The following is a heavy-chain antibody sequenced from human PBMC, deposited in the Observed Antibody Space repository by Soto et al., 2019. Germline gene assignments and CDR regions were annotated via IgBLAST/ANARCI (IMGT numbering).Heavy chain of an antibody. D-gene: IGHD1-1*01. Sequence: QVQLQESGPGLVKPSETLSLTCTVSGGSISSYYWNWIRQPPGKGLEWIGYIYYSGSTNYNPSLKSRVTISVDTSKNQFSLKLSSVTAADTPLYYCARDVIWKGYYRMHVWGQGTTVTVSS. J-gene: IGHJ6*02. CDR3: ARDVIWKGYYRMHV. CDR2: IYYSGST. V-gene: IGHV4-59*01. CDR1: GGSISSYY.